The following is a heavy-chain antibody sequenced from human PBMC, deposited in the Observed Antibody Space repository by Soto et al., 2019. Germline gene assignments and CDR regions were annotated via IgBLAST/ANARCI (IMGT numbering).Heavy chain of an antibody. J-gene: IGHJ4*02. V-gene: IGHV3-30*04. Sequence: PGGSLRLSCAASGFTFSSYAMHWVRQAPGKGLEWVALISYDGSNKYYADSVKGRFTISRDNSKNTLYLQMNSLRAEDTAVYYCAKDPTSYDSSAQFDSWGQGTLVTXXS. CDR3: AKDPTSYDSSAQFDS. CDR1: GFTFSSYA. D-gene: IGHD3-22*01. CDR2: ISYDGSNK.